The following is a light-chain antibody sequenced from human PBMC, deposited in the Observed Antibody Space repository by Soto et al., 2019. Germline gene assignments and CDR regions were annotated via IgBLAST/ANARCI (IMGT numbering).Light chain of an antibody. J-gene: IGKJ1*01. CDR3: QQYGSSPQA. CDR1: QSVSSSY. CDR2: GAS. V-gene: IGKV3-20*01. Sequence: EIVLTQSPGNLSVAPGVRAACSCRASQSVSSSYLAWYQQKPGQSPRLLIYGASSRATGIPDRFSGSGSGTDFTLTISRLEPEDFAVYSCQQYGSSPQAFGQGTKVDIK.